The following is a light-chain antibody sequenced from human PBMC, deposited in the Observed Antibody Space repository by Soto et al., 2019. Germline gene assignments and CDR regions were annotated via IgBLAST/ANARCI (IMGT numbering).Light chain of an antibody. CDR2: GAS. Sequence: DILMTQSPASLSASLGDRATISCRASQSILTYLAWYQQKPGQAPRLLFYGASTVETGLPARFSGSGSGTDFTLTISSLQAEDCAVYYCQQCYNWPSTFGQGTRREIK. CDR1: QSILTY. J-gene: IGKJ5*01. CDR3: QQCYNWPST. V-gene: IGKV3-15*01.